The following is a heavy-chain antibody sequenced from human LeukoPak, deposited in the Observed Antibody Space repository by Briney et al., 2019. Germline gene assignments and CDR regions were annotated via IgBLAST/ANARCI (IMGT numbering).Heavy chain of an antibody. D-gene: IGHD2-2*02. CDR2: IYYSGST. CDR3: AGVVPAAIRLFDY. Sequence: PSETLSLTCTVSGGSISSSSSYYWGWIRQPPGKGLEWIGSIYYSGSTYYNPSLKSRATISVDTSKNQFSLKLSSVTAADTAVYYCAGVVPAAIRLFDYWGQGTLVTVSS. V-gene: IGHV4-39*01. J-gene: IGHJ4*02. CDR1: GGSISSSSSYY.